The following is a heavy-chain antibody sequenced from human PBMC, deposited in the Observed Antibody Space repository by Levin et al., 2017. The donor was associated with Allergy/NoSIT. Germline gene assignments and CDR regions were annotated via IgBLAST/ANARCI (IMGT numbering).Heavy chain of an antibody. CDR3: TRGSPGTGTTWVRAFDI. J-gene: IGHJ3*02. Sequence: QPGGSLRLSCTASGFTFGDYAMSWFRQAPGKGLEWVGFIRSKAYGGTTEYAASVKGRFTISRDDSKSIAYLQMNSLKTEDTAVYYCTRGSPGTGTTWVRAFDIWGQGTMVTVSS. CDR1: GFTFGDYA. CDR2: IRSKAYGGTT. V-gene: IGHV3-49*03. D-gene: IGHD1-1*01.